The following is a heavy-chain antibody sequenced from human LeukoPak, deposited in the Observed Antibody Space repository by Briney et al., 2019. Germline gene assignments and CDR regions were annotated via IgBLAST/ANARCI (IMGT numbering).Heavy chain of an antibody. CDR1: GFTFSSYS. Sequence: GGSLRLSCAASGFTFSSYSMNWVRQAPGKGLEWVSSISSSSNYKYYADSVKGRFTICRDNPKNSLYLQMNSLRAEDTAVYYCARAASYYYYYYGMDVWGQGTTVTVSS. CDR3: ARAASYYYYYYGMDV. V-gene: IGHV3-21*01. D-gene: IGHD2-2*01. CDR2: ISSSSNYK. J-gene: IGHJ6*02.